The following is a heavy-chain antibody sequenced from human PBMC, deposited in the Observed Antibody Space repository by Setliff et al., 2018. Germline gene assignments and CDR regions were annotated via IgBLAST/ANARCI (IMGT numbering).Heavy chain of an antibody. CDR3: ARMSGFQYIDV. CDR2: IYTSWST. J-gene: IGHJ6*03. V-gene: IGHV4-61*09. CDR1: GDSISSRRNY. D-gene: IGHD3-3*01. Sequence: SETLSLTCTVSGDSISSRRNYWGWFRQPAGKELEWIGQIYTSWSTNYNPSLMSRVTISLDTSKNQFSLSLTSVTAEDTAVYYCARMSGFQYIDVWDKGTTVTVSS.